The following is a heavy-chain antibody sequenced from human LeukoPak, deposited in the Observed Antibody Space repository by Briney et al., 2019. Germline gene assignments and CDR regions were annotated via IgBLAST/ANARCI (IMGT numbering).Heavy chain of an antibody. Sequence: SETLSLTCTVSGGSISSSSYYWGWIRQPPGKGLEWIGSMYYSGNTYYNPSLKSRVTISGDTSKNQFSLKLSSVTAADTAVYYCARLSMLGYCSGGSCSLAMDVWGKGTTVTISS. CDR1: GGSISSSSYY. CDR3: ARLSMLGYCSGGSCSLAMDV. D-gene: IGHD2-15*01. V-gene: IGHV4-39*01. J-gene: IGHJ6*04. CDR2: MYYSGNT.